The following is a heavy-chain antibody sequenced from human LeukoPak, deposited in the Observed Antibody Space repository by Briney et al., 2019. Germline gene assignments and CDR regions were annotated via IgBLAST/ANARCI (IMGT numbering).Heavy chain of an antibody. D-gene: IGHD3-3*01. CDR1: GGTFISYA. Sequence: SVKVSCKASGGTFISYAISWVRQAPGQGLEWMGGIIPIFGTANYAQKFHGRVTITADESTSTAYMELSSLRSEDTAVYYCARCGAGPSFGVVIYYYYYMDVWGKGTTVTVS. CDR3: ARCGAGPSFGVVIYYYYYMDV. V-gene: IGHV1-69*01. J-gene: IGHJ6*03. CDR2: IIPIFGTA.